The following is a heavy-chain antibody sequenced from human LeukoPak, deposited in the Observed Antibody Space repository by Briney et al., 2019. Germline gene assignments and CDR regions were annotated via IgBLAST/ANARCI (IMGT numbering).Heavy chain of an antibody. CDR1: GYTFTGHY. D-gene: IGHD3-3*01. Sequence: ASVKVSCKASGYTFTGHYMHWVRQAPGQGLEWMGWISPDSGDTKYAENFQGRVTMTRDTSISTAYLELSSLRSSDTAVYYCARTMYDFWSGYDTPRFDYWGQGTLVTVSS. CDR3: ARTMYDFWSGYDTPRFDY. V-gene: IGHV1-2*02. J-gene: IGHJ4*02. CDR2: ISPDSGDT.